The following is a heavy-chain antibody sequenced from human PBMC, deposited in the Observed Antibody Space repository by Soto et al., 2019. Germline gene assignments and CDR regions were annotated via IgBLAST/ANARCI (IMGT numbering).Heavy chain of an antibody. CDR1: GWSISSYY. J-gene: IGHJ4*02. V-gene: IGHV4-59*08. CDR3: ARHPPIAVAAIDY. Sequence: PSETLSLTCTVSGWSISSYYWSWIRQPPGKGLEWIGYIYYSGSTNYNPSLKSRVTISVDTSKNQFSLKLSSVTAADTAVYYCARHPPIAVAAIDYWGQGTLVTVSS. D-gene: IGHD6-19*01. CDR2: IYYSGST.